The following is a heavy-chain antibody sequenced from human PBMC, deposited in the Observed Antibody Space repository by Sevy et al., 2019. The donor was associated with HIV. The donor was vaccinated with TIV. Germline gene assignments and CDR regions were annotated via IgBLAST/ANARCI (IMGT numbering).Heavy chain of an antibody. J-gene: IGHJ5*02. Sequence: SETLSLTCTVSGGSISSYYWSWIRQPPGKGLEWIGYIYYSGSTNYNPSLKSRVTISVDTSKNQFSLKLSSVTAADTAVYYCAGAPPWLVLGWFDPWGQGTLVTGSS. CDR3: AGAPPWLVLGWFDP. V-gene: IGHV4-59*01. CDR2: IYYSGST. CDR1: GGSISSYY. D-gene: IGHD6-19*01.